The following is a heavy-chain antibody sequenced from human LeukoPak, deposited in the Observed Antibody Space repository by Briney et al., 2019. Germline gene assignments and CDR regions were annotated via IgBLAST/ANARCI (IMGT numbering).Heavy chain of an antibody. J-gene: IGHJ4*02. CDR1: GFTFSSFG. D-gene: IGHD3-10*02. CDR3: ARAMLGESAFDY. V-gene: IGHV3-23*01. CDR2: FSGSGLST. Sequence: GGTLRLSCAASGFTFSSFGMNWVRQAPGKGLEWVSAFSGSGLSTYYADSVKGRFTISRDNSKNTLYLQMHSLRVEDTAIYYCARAMLGESAFDYWGQGTLVTVSS.